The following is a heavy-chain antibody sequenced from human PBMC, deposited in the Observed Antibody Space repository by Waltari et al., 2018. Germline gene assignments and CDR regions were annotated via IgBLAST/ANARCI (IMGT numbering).Heavy chain of an antibody. V-gene: IGHV3-23*01. J-gene: IGHJ4*02. Sequence: VQLLESGGGLVQPGGSLRLSCAASGFTFSTYSMSWVRQVPGKGLEWVSSISGRGTGTYYADSVKGRFTISRDNSKNTLSLQMNSLRAEDTAVYYCATFKGDYWGQGTLVTVSS. CDR3: ATFKGDY. CDR2: ISGRGTGT. CDR1: GFTFSTYS. D-gene: IGHD3-16*01.